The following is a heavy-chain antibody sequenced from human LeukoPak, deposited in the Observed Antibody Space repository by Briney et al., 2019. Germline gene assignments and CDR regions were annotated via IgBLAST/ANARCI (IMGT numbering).Heavy chain of an antibody. V-gene: IGHV3-21*04. J-gene: IGHJ3*02. D-gene: IGHD3-3*01. Sequence: PGGSLRLSCAASGFTFSSYSMNWVRQAPGKGLEWVSSISSSGSYIYYSDSVKGRFTISRDNSKNTLYLQMNSLRAEDTAVYYCAKDSPDFWSGYLVDAFGIWGQGTMVTVSS. CDR2: ISSSGSYI. CDR1: GFTFSSYS. CDR3: AKDSPDFWSGYLVDAFGI.